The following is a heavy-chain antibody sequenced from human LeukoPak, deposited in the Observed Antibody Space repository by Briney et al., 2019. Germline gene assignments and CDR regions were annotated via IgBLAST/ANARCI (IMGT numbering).Heavy chain of an antibody. D-gene: IGHD5-12*01. V-gene: IGHV3-33*01. CDR1: GFTFSSYG. J-gene: IGHJ4*02. Sequence: PGGSLRLSCAASGFTFSSYGMHWVRQAPGKGLEWVAVIWYDGSNKYYADSVKGRFTISRDNSKNTLYLQMNSLRAEDTAVYYCARETSGYAFDYWGQGTLVTVSS. CDR2: IWYDGSNK. CDR3: ARETSGYAFDY.